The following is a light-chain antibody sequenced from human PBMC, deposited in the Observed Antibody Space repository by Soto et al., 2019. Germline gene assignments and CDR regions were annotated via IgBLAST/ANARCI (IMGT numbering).Light chain of an antibody. J-gene: IGKJ1*01. Sequence: EIQMTQSPATLSSSVGERATISCRASQSVSSYLNWYQQKPGQAPKLLIYAASSLHSGIPSRFSGSGSGTDFTLTISRLQPEDFAISYCQQYCGTPWTFGQGTKVERK. CDR3: QQYCGTPWT. V-gene: IGKV1-39*01. CDR1: QSVSSY. CDR2: AAS.